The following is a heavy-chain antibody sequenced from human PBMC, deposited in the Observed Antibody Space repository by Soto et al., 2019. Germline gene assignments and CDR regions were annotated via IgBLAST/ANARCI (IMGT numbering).Heavy chain of an antibody. J-gene: IGHJ4*02. CDR3: ATTGPY. V-gene: IGHV3-33*01. CDR1: GFTFSSYG. CDR2: IWFDGSNK. Sequence: QVQLVESGGGVVQPGRSLRLSCAASGFTFSSYGMHWVRQAPGKGLEWVAGIWFDGSNKFYAESVKGRFTISRDNSKNTVSLQMNSLRDEDSAAYYCATTGPYWGQGTLVTVSS.